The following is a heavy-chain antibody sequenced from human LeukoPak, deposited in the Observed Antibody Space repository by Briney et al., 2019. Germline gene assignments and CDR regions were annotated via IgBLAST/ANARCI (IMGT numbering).Heavy chain of an antibody. CDR1: GFTFNSYA. CDR2: ISGSGGDT. V-gene: IGHV3-23*01. J-gene: IGHJ4*02. CDR3: AKVRYVGYYFDY. D-gene: IGHD3-9*01. Sequence: GGSLRLSCAASGFTFNSYAMNWVRQGPGKGLEWVSGISGSGGDTYYADSVKGRFTISRDNSKNTLFLQMNSLRAEDTAVYYCAKVRYVGYYFDYWGQGALVTISS.